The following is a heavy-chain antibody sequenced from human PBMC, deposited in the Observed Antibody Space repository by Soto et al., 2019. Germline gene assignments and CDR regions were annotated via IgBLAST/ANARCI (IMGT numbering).Heavy chain of an antibody. Sequence: GASVKVFCKTSGYTFTSYYMHWVRQAPGQGLEWMGIINPSGGSTSYAQKFQGRVTMTRDTSTSTVYMELSSLRSEDTAVYYCARIRGPMTPEGYFDYWGQGTLVTVSS. D-gene: IGHD4-17*01. CDR1: GYTFTSYY. V-gene: IGHV1-46*01. CDR3: ARIRGPMTPEGYFDY. CDR2: INPSGGST. J-gene: IGHJ4*02.